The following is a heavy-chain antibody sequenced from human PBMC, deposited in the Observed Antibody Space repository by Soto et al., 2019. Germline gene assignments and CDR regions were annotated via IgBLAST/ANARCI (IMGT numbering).Heavy chain of an antibody. CDR1: GASVSTGY. V-gene: IGHV4-59*08. J-gene: IGHJ6*02. D-gene: IGHD2-2*03. CDR2: IYYSGST. CDR3: ARLNGYCVSTSCHGYYGMDV. Sequence: SETLSLTCTVSGASVSTGYWSWIRQPPGKGLEWIGYIYYSGSTNYNPSLKSRVTISVDRSKNQFSLKLSSVTAADTAVYYCARLNGYCVSTSCHGYYGMDVWGQGTTVTVSS.